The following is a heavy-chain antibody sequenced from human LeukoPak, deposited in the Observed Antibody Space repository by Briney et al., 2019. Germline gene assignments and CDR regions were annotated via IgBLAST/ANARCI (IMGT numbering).Heavy chain of an antibody. CDR2: INPNSGGT. CDR1: GYTFTCYY. CDR3: ARDVRSYGEDYFDY. V-gene: IGHV1-2*06. Sequence: ASVKVSCKASGYTFTCYYMHWVRQAPGQGLEWMGRINPNSGGTNYAQKFQGRVTMTRDTSISTAYMELSRLRSDDTAVYYCARDVRSYGEDYFDYWGQGTLVTVSS. J-gene: IGHJ4*02. D-gene: IGHD1-26*01.